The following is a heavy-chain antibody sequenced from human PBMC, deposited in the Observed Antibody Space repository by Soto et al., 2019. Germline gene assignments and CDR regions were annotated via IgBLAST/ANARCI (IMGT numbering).Heavy chain of an antibody. D-gene: IGHD6-13*01. CDR3: ARTRYSSSWYGAVDVDY. J-gene: IGHJ4*02. CDR1: GFSLSTSGVG. Sequence: QITLKESGPTLVKPTQTLTLTCTFSGFSLSTSGVGVGWIRQPPGKALEWLALIYWDDDKRYSPSLKSRLTLPQEPSKPQGVLTRTNMDTVDIATSYCARTRYSSSWYGAVDVDYWGPGTLVTVSS. V-gene: IGHV2-5*02. CDR2: IYWDDDK.